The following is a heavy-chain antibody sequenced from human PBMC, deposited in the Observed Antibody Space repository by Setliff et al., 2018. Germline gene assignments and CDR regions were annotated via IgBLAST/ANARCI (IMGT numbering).Heavy chain of an antibody. D-gene: IGHD2-15*01. Sequence: PSETLSLTCTVSGGSISPYFWSWVRQPPGKGPEWIGYVHHNGNTNFNPSLKSRVTMSVDTSKNQFALHLKSVTAADTAVYYCARDRSAYSYGLDVWGQGTTVTVSS. CDR3: ARDRSAYSYGLDV. V-gene: IGHV4-59*01. J-gene: IGHJ6*02. CDR2: VHHNGNT. CDR1: GGSISPYF.